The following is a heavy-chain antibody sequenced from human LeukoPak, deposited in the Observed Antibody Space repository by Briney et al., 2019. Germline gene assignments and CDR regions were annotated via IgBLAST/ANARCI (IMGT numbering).Heavy chain of an antibody. Sequence: PSETLSLTCTVSGGSISSYYWSWIRQPPGKGLEWIGYIYYSGSTNYNPSLKSRVTISVDTSKNQFSLKLSSVTAADTAVYYCARGRGIVVVPALSDAFDIWGQGTMVTVPS. CDR2: IYYSGST. D-gene: IGHD2-2*01. CDR1: GGSISSYY. J-gene: IGHJ3*02. V-gene: IGHV4-59*01. CDR3: ARGRGIVVVPALSDAFDI.